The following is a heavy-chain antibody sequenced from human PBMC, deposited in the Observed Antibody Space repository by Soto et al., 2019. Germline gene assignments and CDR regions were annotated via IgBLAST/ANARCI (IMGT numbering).Heavy chain of an antibody. D-gene: IGHD6-19*01. CDR3: AKDQVAGEETPLPAY. J-gene: IGHJ4*02. V-gene: IGHV3-30*18. Sequence: PGGSLRLSCAASGFTFSSYGMHWVRQAPGKGLEWVAVISYDGSNKYYADSVKGRFTISRDNSKNTLYLQMNSLRAEDTAVYYCAKDQVAGEETPLPAYWGQGTLVTVSS. CDR1: GFTFSSYG. CDR2: ISYDGSNK.